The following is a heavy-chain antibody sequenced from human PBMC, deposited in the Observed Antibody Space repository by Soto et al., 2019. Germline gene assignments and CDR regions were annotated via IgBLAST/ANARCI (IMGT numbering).Heavy chain of an antibody. Sequence: GGSLRLSCVGSGFRFSDYPLNWVRQAPGQGLEWVANINRRGTSTNYVDSVRGRFSTSRDSTRNSLYLNMNSLRAEDTAVYYCAADLSWGEMAPIYWGQGTLVTVSS. V-gene: IGHV3-7*03. D-gene: IGHD3-16*01. CDR3: AADLSWGEMAPIY. CDR1: GFRFSDYP. J-gene: IGHJ4*02. CDR2: INRRGTST.